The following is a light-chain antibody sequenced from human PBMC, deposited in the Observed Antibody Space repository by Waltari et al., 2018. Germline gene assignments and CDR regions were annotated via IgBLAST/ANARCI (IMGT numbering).Light chain of an antibody. J-gene: IGLJ3*02. CDR2: DVT. V-gene: IGLV2-14*03. CDR3: SSHTTRSLLGV. CDR1: SHDGTALNY. Sequence: QSVLTQPASVSGSPGQSITISGPGSSHDGTALNYVAWYQQHPDKAPKLILFDVTTRASGVSSRFSGSKSANTASLTISGLQAEDEAFYYCSSHTTRSLLGVFGGGTKLTVL.